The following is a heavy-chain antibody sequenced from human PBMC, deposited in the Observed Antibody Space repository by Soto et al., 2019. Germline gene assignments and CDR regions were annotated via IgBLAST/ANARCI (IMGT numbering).Heavy chain of an antibody. J-gene: IGHJ3*02. Sequence: GVSLRLSCAASGFTFSSYDMHWVRQATGKGLEWVSAIGTAGDTYYPGSVKGRFTISRENAKNSLYLQMNSLRAGDTAVYYCARARHRITIFGVVLDAFDIWGQGTMVTVSS. V-gene: IGHV3-13*01. CDR2: IGTAGDT. CDR1: GFTFSSYD. CDR3: ARARHRITIFGVVLDAFDI. D-gene: IGHD3-3*01.